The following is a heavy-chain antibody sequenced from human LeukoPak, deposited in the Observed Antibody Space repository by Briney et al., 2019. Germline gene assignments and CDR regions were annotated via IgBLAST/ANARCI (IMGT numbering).Heavy chain of an antibody. J-gene: IGHJ3*02. CDR1: GFTFTSSA. CDR3: AAATGTTSDAFDI. V-gene: IGHV1-58*02. CDR2: IVVGSGNT. D-gene: IGHD1-7*01. Sequence: SVKVSCKASGFTFTSSAMQWVRQARGQRLEWIGWIVVGSGNTNYAQKFQERVTITRDMSTSTAYMELSSLRSEDTAVYYCAAATGTTSDAFDIWGQGTMVTVSS.